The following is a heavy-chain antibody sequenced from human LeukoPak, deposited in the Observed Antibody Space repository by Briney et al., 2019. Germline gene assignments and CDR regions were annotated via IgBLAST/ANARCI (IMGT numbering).Heavy chain of an antibody. CDR3: ARGPVGPEWLVWDFDY. CDR1: GYTFTGYY. D-gene: IGHD6-19*01. J-gene: IGHJ4*02. Sequence: ASVKVSCKASGYTFTGYYMHWVRQAPGQGLKWMGWINPNSGGTNYAQKFQGRVTMTRDTSISTAYMELSRLRSDDTAVYYCARGPVGPEWLVWDFDYWGQGTLVTVSS. CDR2: INPNSGGT. V-gene: IGHV1-2*02.